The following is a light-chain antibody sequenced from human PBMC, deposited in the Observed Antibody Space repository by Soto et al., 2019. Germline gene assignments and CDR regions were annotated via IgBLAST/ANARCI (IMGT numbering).Light chain of an antibody. CDR2: EES. J-gene: IGKJ4*01. CDR1: QAITNN. Sequence: DIPLTQSPSSLSASVGDRVTITCGASQAITNNLAWYQQKPGNPPRLLIYEESTLHSGVPSRFSGRKVGTQFILTIDSLQPEDFATYYCQQVKSYPRTFGGGTKVDI. V-gene: IGKV1-9*01. CDR3: QQVKSYPRT.